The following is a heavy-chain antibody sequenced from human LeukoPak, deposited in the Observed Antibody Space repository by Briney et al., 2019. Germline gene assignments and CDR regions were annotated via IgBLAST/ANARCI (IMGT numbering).Heavy chain of an antibody. CDR3: ARAVGDGYPWDY. CDR1: GYTFISYY. J-gene: IGHJ4*02. CDR2: INPSGGST. Sequence: GASVKVSCKASGYTFISYYMHWVRQAPGQGLEWMGIINPSGGSTSYAQKFQGRVTMTRDTSTSTVYMELSSLRSEDTAVSYCARAVGDGYPWDYWGQGTLVTVSS. V-gene: IGHV1-46*01. D-gene: IGHD5-24*01.